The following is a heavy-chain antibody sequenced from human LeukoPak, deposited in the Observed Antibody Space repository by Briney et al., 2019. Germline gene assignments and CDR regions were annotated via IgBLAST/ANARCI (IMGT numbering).Heavy chain of an antibody. Sequence: GGSLRLSCVVSGFTFSGYSMNWVRQVPGKGLEWVSSISSSSRYIYYADSVKGRFTISRDNAKNSLYLQMNSLRAEDTAVYYCARDRYGGNPDYWGQGTLVTVSS. V-gene: IGHV3-21*01. D-gene: IGHD4-23*01. CDR1: GFTFSGYS. CDR3: ARDRYGGNPDY. CDR2: ISSSSRYI. J-gene: IGHJ4*02.